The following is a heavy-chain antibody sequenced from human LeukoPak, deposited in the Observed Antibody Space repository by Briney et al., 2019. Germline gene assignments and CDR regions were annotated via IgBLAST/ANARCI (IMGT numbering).Heavy chain of an antibody. CDR3: ARAGAPDGGPYYFDY. CDR1: GASINNDTHY. D-gene: IGHD1-26*01. Sequence: PSETLSLTCTVSGASINNDTHYWGWIRQPPGKGLEWIGNVYFTGTTYSPPSLKSRVSMSVDTSKSQFSLKLSSVTAADTAVYYCARAGAPDGGPYYFDYWGQGTLVTVSS. J-gene: IGHJ4*02. V-gene: IGHV4-39*07. CDR2: VYFTGTT.